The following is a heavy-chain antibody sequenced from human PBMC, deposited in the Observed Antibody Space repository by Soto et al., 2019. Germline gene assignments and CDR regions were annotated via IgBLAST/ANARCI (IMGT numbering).Heavy chain of an antibody. CDR1: GFTFSSYS. CDR2: ISSSSSYI. Sequence: EVQLVESGGGLVKPGGSLRLSCAASGFTFSSYSMNWVRQAPGKGLEWVSSISSSSSYIYYADSVKGRFTISRDNAKNSLYLQMNSLRAEDTAVYYCARGPGELLYYYYYYYMDVWGKGTTVTVSS. CDR3: ARGPGELLYYYYYYYMDV. D-gene: IGHD3-10*01. V-gene: IGHV3-21*01. J-gene: IGHJ6*03.